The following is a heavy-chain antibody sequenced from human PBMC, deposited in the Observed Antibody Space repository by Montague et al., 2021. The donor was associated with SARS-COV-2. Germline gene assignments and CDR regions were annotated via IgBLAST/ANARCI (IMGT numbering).Heavy chain of an antibody. V-gene: IGHV3-23*01. Sequence: SLSLSFSASGFTFNTYAMTWVRQAPGKGLGWVSGIGGSGAHTYYADSVKGRFTISRDNSKNTLSLQMNSLRVEDTAMYYCAKSLDTSGYSFERGADYWGQGTLVTVSS. CDR1: GFTFNTYA. J-gene: IGHJ4*02. CDR3: AKSLDTSGYSFERGADY. CDR2: IGGSGAHT. D-gene: IGHD5-12*01.